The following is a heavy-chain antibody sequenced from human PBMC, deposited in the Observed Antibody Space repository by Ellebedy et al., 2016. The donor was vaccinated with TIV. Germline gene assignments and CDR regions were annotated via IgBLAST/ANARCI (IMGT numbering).Heavy chain of an antibody. D-gene: IGHD3-22*01. V-gene: IGHV3-74*01. J-gene: IGHJ4*02. CDR1: GFTFSSYW. CDR3: ARDWDYYDSSGYDY. Sequence: GESLKISXAASGFTFSSYWMHWVRQAPGKGLVWVSRINSDGSSTSYADSVKGRFTISRDNAKNTLYLQMNSLRAEDTAVYYCARDWDYYDSSGYDYWGQGTLVTVSS. CDR2: INSDGSST.